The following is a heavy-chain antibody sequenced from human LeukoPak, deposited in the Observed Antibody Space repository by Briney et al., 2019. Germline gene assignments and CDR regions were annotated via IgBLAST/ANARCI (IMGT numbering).Heavy chain of an antibody. Sequence: GASVKVSCKASGGTFSSYAISWVRQAPGQGLEWMGGIIPIFGTANYAQKFQGRVTITADESTSTAYMELSSLRSEDTAVYYCATMMYYYGSGSFDYWGQGTLVTVSS. D-gene: IGHD3-10*01. J-gene: IGHJ4*02. V-gene: IGHV1-69*13. CDR2: IIPIFGTA. CDR3: ATMMYYYGSGSFDY. CDR1: GGTFSSYA.